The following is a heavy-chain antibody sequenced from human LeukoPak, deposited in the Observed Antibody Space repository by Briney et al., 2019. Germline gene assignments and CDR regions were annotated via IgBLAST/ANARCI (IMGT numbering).Heavy chain of an antibody. V-gene: IGHV4-34*01. CDR3: ARGSGSYRPINFDY. CDR1: GGSFSGYY. D-gene: IGHD1-26*01. J-gene: IGHJ4*02. CDR2: INHSGST. Sequence: SETLSLTCAVYGGSFSGYYWSWIRQPPGKGLEWIGEINHSGSTNYNPSLKSRVTISVDTSKNQFSLKLSSVTAADTAVYYCARGSGSYRPINFDYWGQGTLVTVSS.